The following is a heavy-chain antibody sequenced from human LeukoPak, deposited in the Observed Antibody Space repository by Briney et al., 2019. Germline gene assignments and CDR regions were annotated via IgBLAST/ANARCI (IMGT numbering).Heavy chain of an antibody. Sequence: PSETLSLTCTVSGGSISSSSYYWGWIRQPPGKGLERIGSIYYSGSTYYDPSLKSRVTISVDTSKNQFSLKLSSVTAADTAVYYCARHRYDFWSGYSNPNWFDPWGQGTLVTVSS. CDR3: ARHRYDFWSGYSNPNWFDP. CDR2: IYYSGST. D-gene: IGHD3-3*01. J-gene: IGHJ5*02. CDR1: GGSISSSSYY. V-gene: IGHV4-39*01.